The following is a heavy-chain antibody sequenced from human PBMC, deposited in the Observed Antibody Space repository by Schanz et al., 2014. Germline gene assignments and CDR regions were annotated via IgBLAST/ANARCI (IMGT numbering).Heavy chain of an antibody. CDR1: GFSFGNYG. Sequence: EVQLLESGGGLVQPGGSLRLSCEASGFSFGNYGMSWVRQAPGKGLEWVSGFDAHDGRAYYADSAKGRFTISRDNSKRTLYVAMNSLRAEDTAVYYCAKSQGSSFDSWGQGTLVTVSS. CDR2: FDAHDGRA. V-gene: IGHV3-23*01. D-gene: IGHD6-13*01. CDR3: AKSQGSSFDS. J-gene: IGHJ4*02.